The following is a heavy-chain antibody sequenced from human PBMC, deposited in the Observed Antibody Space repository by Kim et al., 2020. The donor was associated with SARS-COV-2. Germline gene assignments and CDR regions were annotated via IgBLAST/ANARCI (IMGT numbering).Heavy chain of an antibody. V-gene: IGHV1-18*01. D-gene: IGHD3-9*01. J-gene: IGHJ4*02. CDR3: ARTGADWSYYFDY. Sequence: VQKVQARATIPTDTSTSTAYMELRSLRPDDTALYYCARTGADWSYYFDYWGQGTLVTVSS.